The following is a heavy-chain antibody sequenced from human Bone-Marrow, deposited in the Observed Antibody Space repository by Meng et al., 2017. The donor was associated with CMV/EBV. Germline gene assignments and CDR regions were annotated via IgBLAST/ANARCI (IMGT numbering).Heavy chain of an antibody. CDR3: AKDPRYYSSTSYDADNY. Sequence: GESLKISCAASGFTFSSYAMSWVRQAPGKGLEWVSLIGASGANTYDADSVKGRFTISRDNSKNTLYLQMNSLRVEDTAVYYCAKDPRYYSSTSYDADNYWGQGTLVTVSS. CDR1: GFTFSSYA. V-gene: IGHV3-23*01. J-gene: IGHJ4*02. D-gene: IGHD2-2*01. CDR2: IGASGANT.